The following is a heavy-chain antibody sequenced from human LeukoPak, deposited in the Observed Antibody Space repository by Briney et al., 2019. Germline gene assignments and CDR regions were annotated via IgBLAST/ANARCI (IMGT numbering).Heavy chain of an antibody. J-gene: IGHJ4*02. CDR1: GGSFSGYY. V-gene: IGHV4-34*01. Sequence: PSETLPLTCAVYGGSFSGYYRSWIRQPPGRGLEWIGEINHSGSTNYNPSLKSRVTISVDTSKNQFSLKLSSVTAADTAVYYCAREEERAAYFDYWGQGTLVTVSS. CDR2: INHSGST. CDR3: AREEERAAYFDY. D-gene: IGHD2-15*01.